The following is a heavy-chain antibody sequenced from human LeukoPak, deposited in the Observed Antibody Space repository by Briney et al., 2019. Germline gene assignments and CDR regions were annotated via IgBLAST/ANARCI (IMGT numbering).Heavy chain of an antibody. V-gene: IGHV3-30*04. CDR1: GFTFSSYA. D-gene: IGHD6-13*01. Sequence: GRSLRLSRAASGFTFSSYAMHWVRQAPGKGLEGGAGIAYDVSNKYYADSVKGRFTISRDNSKNTLYLQMNSLRAEDTAVYYCARDTIIAAAGTISYYYYYMDVWGKGTTVTVSS. CDR2: IAYDVSNK. CDR3: ARDTIIAAAGTISYYYYYMDV. J-gene: IGHJ6*03.